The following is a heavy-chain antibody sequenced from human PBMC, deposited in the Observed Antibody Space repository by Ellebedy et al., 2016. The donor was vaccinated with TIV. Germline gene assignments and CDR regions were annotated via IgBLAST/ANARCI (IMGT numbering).Heavy chain of an antibody. D-gene: IGHD5-18*01. CDR2: ITHSGGT. J-gene: IGHJ5*02. CDR1: GGSMRTSY. CDR3: ARTLFRYGFEGWFDL. Sequence: MPSETLSLTCTVSGGSMRTSYWRRVRQPPGKGLEYIGYITHSGGTKYNPSLKSRITMSVDTSKNDFSLRLISVTAADTAIYFFARTLFRYGFEGWFDLWGQGTLVTVSS. V-gene: IGHV4-59*01.